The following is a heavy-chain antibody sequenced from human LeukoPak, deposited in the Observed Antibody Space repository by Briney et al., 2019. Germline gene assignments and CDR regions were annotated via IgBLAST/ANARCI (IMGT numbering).Heavy chain of an antibody. CDR1: GGSFSGYY. Sequence: SETLSLTCAVDGGSFSGYYWSWIRQPPGKGLEWIGEINHSGSTNYNPSLKSRVTISVDTSKNQFSLKLSSVTAADTAVYYCASGGYYGSGYYFDYWGQGTLVTVSS. CDR3: ASGGYYGSGYYFDY. J-gene: IGHJ4*02. V-gene: IGHV4-34*01. D-gene: IGHD3-10*01. CDR2: INHSGST.